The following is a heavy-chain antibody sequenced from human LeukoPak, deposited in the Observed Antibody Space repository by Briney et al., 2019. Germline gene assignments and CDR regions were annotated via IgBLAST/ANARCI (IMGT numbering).Heavy chain of an antibody. CDR1: GFSFSSYA. V-gene: IGHV3-64*01. CDR3: ARDSGSSSAVDY. CDR2: ISSNGGST. D-gene: IGHD3-10*01. J-gene: IGHJ4*02. Sequence: GSLRLSCTASGFSFSSYAMYWVRQAPGKGLEYVSAISSNGGSTYYANSVKGRFTISRDNSKNTLYLQMGSLRVEDVAVYYCARDSGSSSAVDYWGQGALVTVSS.